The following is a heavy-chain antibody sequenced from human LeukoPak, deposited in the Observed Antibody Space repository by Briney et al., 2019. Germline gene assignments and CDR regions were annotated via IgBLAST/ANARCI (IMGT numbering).Heavy chain of an antibody. Sequence: SGGSLRLSCGASGFIVSGYWMSWVRQAPGKGLEWVANIKEDGSEKYYVDSVRGRFTISRDNTKNSLYLQMNSLRDEDTAVYYCARDYYGDYYFDHWGQGTLVPVSS. CDR2: IKEDGSEK. CDR1: GFIVSGYW. CDR3: ARDYYGDYYFDH. J-gene: IGHJ4*02. V-gene: IGHV3-7*01. D-gene: IGHD4-17*01.